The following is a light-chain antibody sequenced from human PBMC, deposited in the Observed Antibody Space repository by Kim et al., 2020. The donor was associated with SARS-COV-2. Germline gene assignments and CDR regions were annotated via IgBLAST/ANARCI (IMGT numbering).Light chain of an antibody. Sequence: VGDRVTIPCRASQSLNIWLAWYQQKPGRAPKLLIYKASSLESGVPSRFSGSGSGTEFTLTISGLQPDDFATYYCQHYLDYPLTFGGGTKVDIK. J-gene: IGKJ4*01. CDR2: KAS. CDR1: QSLNIW. V-gene: IGKV1-5*03. CDR3: QHYLDYPLT.